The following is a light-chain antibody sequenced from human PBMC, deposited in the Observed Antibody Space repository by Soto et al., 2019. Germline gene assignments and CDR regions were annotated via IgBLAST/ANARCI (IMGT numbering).Light chain of an antibody. CDR2: LAS. CDR1: QSISNW. J-gene: IGKJ1*01. Sequence: DIQMTQSPSTLSASVGDRVTITCRASQSISNWLAWYQQKPGKAPKLLIYLASSLESGVPSRFSGSGSGTEFTLTISNLQPDDFATYYCQQYSSYSGTFGQGTKVDIK. V-gene: IGKV1-5*03. CDR3: QQYSSYSGT.